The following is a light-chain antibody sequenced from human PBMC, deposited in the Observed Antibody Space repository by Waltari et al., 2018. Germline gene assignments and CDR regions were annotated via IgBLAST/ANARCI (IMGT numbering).Light chain of an antibody. V-gene: IGLV4-69*01. J-gene: IGLJ3*02. CDR3: QTGGHGTWV. CDR2: VNSDGSH. Sequence: LVLTQSPSASASLGASVKLTCSLGSGYSSNVIAWLQHQQGKGPRYLMRVNSDGSHRKGDDIPYRFPASNSGTEYSLSTASLQSEDGADYYCQTGGHGTWVFGGGTKLTVL. CDR1: SGYSSNV.